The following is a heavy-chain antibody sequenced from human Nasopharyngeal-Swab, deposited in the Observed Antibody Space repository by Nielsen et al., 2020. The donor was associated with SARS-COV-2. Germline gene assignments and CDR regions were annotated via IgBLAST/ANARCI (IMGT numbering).Heavy chain of an antibody. CDR3: ARNDYGDRDFDY. V-gene: IGHV2-5*02. CDR2: IYWDDDK. Sequence: WIRQPPGKALGWLALIYWDDDKRYSPSLKSRLTITKDTSKNQVVLTMTNMDPVDTATYYCARNDYGDRDFDYWGQGTLVTVSS. J-gene: IGHJ4*02. D-gene: IGHD4-17*01.